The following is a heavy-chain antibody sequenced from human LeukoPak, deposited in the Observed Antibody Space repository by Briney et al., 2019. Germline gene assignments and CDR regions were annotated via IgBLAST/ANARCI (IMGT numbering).Heavy chain of an antibody. D-gene: IGHD6-19*01. CDR1: GFTVSSNY. Sequence: GGSLRLSCAASGFTVSSNYMSWVRQAPGKGLEWVSVIYSGGSTYYAGSVKGRFTISRDNSKNTLYLQMNSLRAEDTAVYYCARDSSGWYYFDYWGQGTLVTVSS. CDR2: IYSGGST. CDR3: ARDSSGWYYFDY. J-gene: IGHJ4*02. V-gene: IGHV3-53*01.